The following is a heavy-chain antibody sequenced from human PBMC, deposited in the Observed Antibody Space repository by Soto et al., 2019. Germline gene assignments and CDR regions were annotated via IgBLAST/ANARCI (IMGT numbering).Heavy chain of an antibody. CDR2: IYYSGST. J-gene: IGHJ4*02. CDR1: GGSISSGGYY. V-gene: IGHV4-31*03. CDR3: ARVREIYYFDY. Sequence: QVQLQESGPGLVKPSQTLSLTCTVSGGSISSGGYYWSWIRQHPGKGLEWIGYIYYSGSTYYTPSLKSXXTXSXXTSKNQFSLKLSSVTAADTAVYYCARVREIYYFDYWGQGTLVTVSS.